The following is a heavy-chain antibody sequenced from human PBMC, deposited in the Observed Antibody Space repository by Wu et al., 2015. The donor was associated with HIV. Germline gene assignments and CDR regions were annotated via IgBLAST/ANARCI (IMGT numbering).Heavy chain of an antibody. V-gene: IGHV1-2*02. J-gene: IGHJ4*02. CDR3: TSEHGY. CDR1: GYTFTDHY. CDR2: INPNSGGT. Sequence: VQLVQSGAEMKKPGSSVKVSCKASGYTFTDHYMHWVRQAPGQGLEWMGWINPNSGGTKYTQKFQGRVTMTRDTSISTAYMELSRLRSDDTAVYFCTSEHGYWGQGTLVTVSS.